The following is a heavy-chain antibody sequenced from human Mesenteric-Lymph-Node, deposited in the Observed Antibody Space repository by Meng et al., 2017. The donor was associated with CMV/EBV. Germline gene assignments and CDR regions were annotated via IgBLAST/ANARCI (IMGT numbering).Heavy chain of an antibody. Sequence: SETLSLTCTVSGYSISSGYYWGWIRQPPGKGLEWIGSIYHSGSTYYNPSLKSRVTISVDTSKNQFSLKLSSVTAADTAVYYCARWKWVGNSNDAFDIWGQGTMVPSPQ. J-gene: IGHJ3*02. CDR2: IYHSGST. CDR1: GYSISSGYY. V-gene: IGHV4-38-2*02. D-gene: IGHD4-23*01. CDR3: ARWKWVGNSNDAFDI.